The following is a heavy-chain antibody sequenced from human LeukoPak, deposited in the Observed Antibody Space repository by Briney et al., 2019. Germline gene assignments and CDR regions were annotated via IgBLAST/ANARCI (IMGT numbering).Heavy chain of an antibody. CDR3: ARDIVVVTAIDEGDY. Sequence: PGGSLRLSCAASGFTFSSYAMHWVRQAPGKGLEWVSSISSSSSYIYYADSVKGRFTISRDNAKNSLYLQMNSLRAEDTAVYYCARDIVVVTAIDEGDYWGQGTLVTVSS. CDR1: GFTFSSYA. CDR2: ISSSSSYI. J-gene: IGHJ4*02. D-gene: IGHD2-21*02. V-gene: IGHV3-21*01.